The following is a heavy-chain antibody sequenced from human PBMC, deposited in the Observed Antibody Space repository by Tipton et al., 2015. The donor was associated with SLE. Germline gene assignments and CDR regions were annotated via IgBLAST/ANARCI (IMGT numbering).Heavy chain of an antibody. D-gene: IGHD3-3*01. CDR2: IYHSGST. Sequence: TLSLTCTVSGGSISSYYWSWIRQPPGKGLEWIGSIYHSGSTYYNPSLKSRVTISVDTSKNQFSLKLSSVTAADTAVYYCARVTIFGVVTYWYFDLWGRGTLVTVSS. CDR1: GGSISSYY. CDR3: ARVTIFGVVTYWYFDL. J-gene: IGHJ2*01. V-gene: IGHV4-59*08.